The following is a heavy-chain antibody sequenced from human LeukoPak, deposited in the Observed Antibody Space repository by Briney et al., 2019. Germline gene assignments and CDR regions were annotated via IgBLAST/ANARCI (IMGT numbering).Heavy chain of an antibody. V-gene: IGHV3-21*01. J-gene: IGHJ4*02. Sequence: PGGSLRLSCAASGFTFSSYSMNWVRQAPGKGLEWVSSISSSSSYIYYADSVKGRFTISRDSAKNSLYLQMNSLRAEDTAVYYCARDPEGIRYYDSSGPPENYWGQGTLVTVSS. CDR2: ISSSSSYI. CDR1: GFTFSSYS. CDR3: ARDPEGIRYYDSSGPPENY. D-gene: IGHD3-22*01.